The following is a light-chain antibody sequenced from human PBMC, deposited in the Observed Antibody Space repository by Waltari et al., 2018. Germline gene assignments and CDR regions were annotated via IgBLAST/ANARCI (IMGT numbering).Light chain of an antibody. CDR1: SSDVGGYNY. CDR3: CSYAGSVV. V-gene: IGLV2-23*02. CDR2: DVS. J-gene: IGLJ2*01. Sequence: QSALTQPASVSGSPGQSITIPCTGTSSDVGGYNYVSWYQQHPGKAPKLMIYDVSKRPSGVSNRFSGSKSGNTASLTISGLQAEDETDYYCCSYAGSVVFGGGTKLTVL.